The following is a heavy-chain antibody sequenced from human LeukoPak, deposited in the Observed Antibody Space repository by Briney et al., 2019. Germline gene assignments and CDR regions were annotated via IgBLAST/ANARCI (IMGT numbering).Heavy chain of an antibody. Sequence: GGSLRLSCAASGFTFSSYWMHWVRQAPGRGLVWVSRINSDGSSISYADSVKGRFTISRDNSKNTLYLQMFSLRPEDTAVYFCAKDLILWGQGTVVTVSS. J-gene: IGHJ3*01. V-gene: IGHV3-74*01. CDR1: GFTFSSYW. CDR3: AKDLIL. CDR2: INSDGSSI.